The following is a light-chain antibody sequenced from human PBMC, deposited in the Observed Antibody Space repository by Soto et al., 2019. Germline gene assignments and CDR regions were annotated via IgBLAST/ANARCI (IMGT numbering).Light chain of an antibody. CDR1: QSVTSNY. V-gene: IGKV3-20*01. J-gene: IGKJ1*01. CDR2: GAS. CDR3: QQYGNSPWT. Sequence: EMVLTQSPGTLSLSPGERATLSSRASQSVTSNYLAWYQQKPGQAPRLLIYGASSRATGIPDRISGSGSGTDLTLTINRLESEDFAVYYCQQYGNSPWTFGRGTKVEIK.